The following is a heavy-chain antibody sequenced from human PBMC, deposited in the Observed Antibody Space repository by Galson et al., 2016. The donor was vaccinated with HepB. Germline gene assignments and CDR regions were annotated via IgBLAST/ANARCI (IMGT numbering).Heavy chain of an antibody. CDR3: ARDAGSSGWTNGMDV. CDR1: GGSISSGGYF. V-gene: IGHV4-31*03. Sequence: TLSLTCTVSGGSISSGGYFWNWIRHHPGTGLEWIGYIHYSGTTYYHPSLKSRATISINTSKNQFSLKLTSVTAADTAVYYCARDAGSSGWTNGMDVWGQGASVTVSS. D-gene: IGHD6-19*01. CDR2: IHYSGTT. J-gene: IGHJ6*02.